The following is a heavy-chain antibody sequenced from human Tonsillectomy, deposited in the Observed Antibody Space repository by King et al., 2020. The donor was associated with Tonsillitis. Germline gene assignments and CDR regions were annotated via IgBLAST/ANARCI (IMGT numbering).Heavy chain of an antibody. CDR1: GFTFSSYA. D-gene: IGHD2-15*01. Sequence: VQLVESGGGLVQPGGSLRLSCAASGFTFSSYAMSWVRQAPGKGLEWVSAISGSGGSTYYADSVKGRFTISRDNSKNTLYLQMNRLRAEDTAVYYCAKGRTHRDYCSGGSCYYYYYGMDVWGQGTTVTVSS. CDR2: ISGSGGST. J-gene: IGHJ6*02. CDR3: AKGRTHRDYCSGGSCYYYYYGMDV. V-gene: IGHV3-23*04.